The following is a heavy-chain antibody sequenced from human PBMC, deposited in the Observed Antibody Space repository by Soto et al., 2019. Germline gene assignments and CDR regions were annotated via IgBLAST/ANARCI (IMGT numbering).Heavy chain of an antibody. Sequence: GSGPTLVNPTETLTLTCTVSGFSLSNARMGVSWIRQPPGKALEWLAHIFSNDEKSYSTSLKSRLTISKDTSKSQVVLTMTNMDPVDTATYYCARTKYYYDSSGYYQSLDYWGQGTLVTVS. D-gene: IGHD3-22*01. CDR1: GFSLSNARMG. V-gene: IGHV2-26*01. CDR2: IFSNDEK. J-gene: IGHJ4*02. CDR3: ARTKYYYDSSGYYQSLDY.